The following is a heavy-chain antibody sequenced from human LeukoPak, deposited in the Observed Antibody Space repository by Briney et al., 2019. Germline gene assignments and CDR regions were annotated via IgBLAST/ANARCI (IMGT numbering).Heavy chain of an antibody. J-gene: IGHJ4*02. Sequence: SQTLSLTCAIAGDSISSNSAAWNWIRQSPSRGLEWRGRTYYRSQWFNDYAVSVKSRISINPDTSKNQFSLQLNSVTPDDTAVYYCARDWYGGSYYRFDSWGQGSLVTVSS. CDR2: TYYRSQWFN. CDR1: GDSISSNSAA. CDR3: ARDWYGGSYYRFDS. V-gene: IGHV6-1*01. D-gene: IGHD1-26*01.